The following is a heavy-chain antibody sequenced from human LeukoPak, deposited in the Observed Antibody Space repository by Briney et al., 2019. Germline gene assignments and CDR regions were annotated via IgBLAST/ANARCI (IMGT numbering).Heavy chain of an antibody. J-gene: IGHJ6*03. Sequence: ASVKVSCKASGYTFTSYGISWVRQAPGQGLEWMGWISAYNGNTNYAQKLQGRVTMTTDTSTSTASMVLSRLRSDDTAVYYCARVYGATSYYYMDVWGTGTLVTVSS. CDR2: ISAYNGNT. V-gene: IGHV1-18*01. CDR3: ARVYGATSYYYMDV. CDR1: GYTFTSYG. D-gene: IGHD4-17*01.